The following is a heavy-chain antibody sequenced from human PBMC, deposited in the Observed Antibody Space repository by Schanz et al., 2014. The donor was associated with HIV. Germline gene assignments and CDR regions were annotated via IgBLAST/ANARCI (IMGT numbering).Heavy chain of an antibody. Sequence: VQVVESGGGLVQPGGSLRLSCTTSGFIFSDHFMGWVRQAPGKGLEWVAVISHDGSKKYYADSVRGRITISRDNSKNTMFLQMNSLRVEDTAIYYCAKIRGTRGAYDGMDVWGQGTTVTVSS. CDR1: GFIFSDHF. J-gene: IGHJ6*02. V-gene: IGHV3-30*18. D-gene: IGHD3-10*01. CDR2: ISHDGSKK. CDR3: AKIRGTRGAYDGMDV.